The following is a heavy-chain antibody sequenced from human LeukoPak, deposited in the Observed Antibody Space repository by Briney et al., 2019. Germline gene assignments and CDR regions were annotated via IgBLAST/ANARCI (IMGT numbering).Heavy chain of an antibody. V-gene: IGHV1-2*02. J-gene: IGHJ4*02. CDR2: INPNSGGT. CDR1: RYTFTGYY. D-gene: IGHD2-8*01. Sequence: ASVKVSCKASRYTFTGYYMHWVRQAPGQGLEWMGWINPNSGGTNYAQKFQGRVTMTRDTSTSTAYMELSRLRSDDTAVYYCATSYCTNGVCSRWTNWGQGTLVTVSS. CDR3: ATSYCTNGVCSRWTN.